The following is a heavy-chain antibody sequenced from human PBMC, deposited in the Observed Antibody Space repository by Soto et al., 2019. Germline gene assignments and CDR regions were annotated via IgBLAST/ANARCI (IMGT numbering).Heavy chain of an antibody. CDR1: GDSISSDNYF. CDR2: ISNRGTP. J-gene: IGHJ3*02. Sequence: QVQLQESGPGLVKPSQTLSLICTVSGDSISSDNYFWSWIRQPPGQGLEWIGYISNRGTPYYNPSLKSRVTISLDTSKNRFSLYMYSVTAADMAVYYCAREVNVVALSDAFDIWGQGTMVTVSS. V-gene: IGHV4-30-4*01. D-gene: IGHD2-8*01. CDR3: AREVNVVALSDAFDI.